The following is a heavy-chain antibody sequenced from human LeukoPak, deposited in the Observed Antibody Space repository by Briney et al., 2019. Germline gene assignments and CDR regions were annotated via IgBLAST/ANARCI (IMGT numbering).Heavy chain of an antibody. Sequence: GGSLRLSCAASGFTFSSYAMSWVRQAPGKGLEWVSAISGSGGSTYYADSVKGRFTISRDNSKNTLYLQMNSLRAEDTAVYYCAKFIMVKGPPTTPPVIDYWGQGTLVTVSS. J-gene: IGHJ4*02. V-gene: IGHV3-23*01. CDR2: ISGSGGST. CDR3: AKFIMVKGPPTTPPVIDY. CDR1: GFTFSSYA. D-gene: IGHD3-10*01.